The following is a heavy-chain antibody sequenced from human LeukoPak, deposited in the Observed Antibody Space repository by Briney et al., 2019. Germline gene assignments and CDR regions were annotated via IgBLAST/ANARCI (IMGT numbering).Heavy chain of an antibody. V-gene: IGHV3-30*18. CDR2: ISYDGSNI. CDR3: AKDARYFDY. CDR1: GSTFSSYG. Sequence: GGSLRLSCAASGSTFSSYGMHWVRQAPGKGLEWVAIISYDGSNIYYADSVKGRFTISRDNSKNTLYLQMNSLRAEDTAVYYCAKDARYFDYWGQGTLVTVSS. J-gene: IGHJ4*02.